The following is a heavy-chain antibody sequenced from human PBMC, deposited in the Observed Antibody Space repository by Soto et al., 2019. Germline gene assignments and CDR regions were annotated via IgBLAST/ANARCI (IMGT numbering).Heavy chain of an antibody. CDR1: GATFSDSL. CDR3: ARGVYESSGYPNSWLDT. CDR2: IIPNFGTP. Sequence: GASVKVSCKASGATFSDSLINWLRQAPGQGLEWMGGIIPNFGTPNYAQTFQGRVTITADKSTSTAYIEMSSLKSEDTAVYFCARGVYESSGYPNSWLDTWGQGTLVTVS. J-gene: IGHJ5*02. V-gene: IGHV1-69*06. D-gene: IGHD3-22*01.